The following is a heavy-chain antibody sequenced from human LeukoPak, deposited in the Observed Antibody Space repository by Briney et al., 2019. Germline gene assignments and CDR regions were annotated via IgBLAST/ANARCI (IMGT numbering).Heavy chain of an antibody. J-gene: IGHJ6*03. D-gene: IGHD4-17*01. V-gene: IGHV3-21*01. CDR1: GFTVSSNY. CDR3: ARGSEDYGDYVSGYYYYMDV. Sequence: GGSLRLSCAASGFTVSSNYMSWVRQAPGKGLEWVSSISSSSSYIYYADSVKGRFTISRDNAKNSLYLQMNSLRAEDTAVYYCARGSEDYGDYVSGYYYYMDVWGKGTTVTVSS. CDR2: ISSSSSYI.